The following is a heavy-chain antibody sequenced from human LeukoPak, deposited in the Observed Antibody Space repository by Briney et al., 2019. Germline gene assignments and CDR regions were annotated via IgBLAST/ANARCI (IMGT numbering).Heavy chain of an antibody. CDR2: IHNSGGT. CDR1: GGSITEYY. J-gene: IGHJ4*02. CDR3: AKYGLYSFDS. D-gene: IGHD4-17*01. V-gene: IGHV4-59*01. Sequence: SETLSLTCTVSGGSITEYYWSWIRHPPGKGLQWIGYIHNSGGTNSNPSLKSRVTMAVDTSQNQLFLKLASVTAADTAVYYCAKYGLYSFDSWGQGTLVTVSS.